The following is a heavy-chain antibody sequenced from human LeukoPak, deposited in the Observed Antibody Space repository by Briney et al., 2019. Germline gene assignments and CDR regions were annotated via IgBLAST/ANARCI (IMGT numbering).Heavy chain of an antibody. Sequence: GGSLRLSCAASGFTFSNAWMNWVRQAPGKGLEWDGRIKSKTDGGTTDYAAPVKGRFTISRDDSKNTLYLQMNSLKTEDTAVYYCTTDLMSFCHYGMDVWGQGTTVAVSS. V-gene: IGHV3-15*07. CDR2: IKSKTDGGTT. D-gene: IGHD2-8*01. CDR1: GFTFSNAW. CDR3: TTDLMSFCHYGMDV. J-gene: IGHJ6*02.